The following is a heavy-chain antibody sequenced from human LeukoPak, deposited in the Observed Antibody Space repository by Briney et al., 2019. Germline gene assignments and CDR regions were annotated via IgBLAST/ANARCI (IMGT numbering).Heavy chain of an antibody. CDR1: GGSISSSGYY. D-gene: IGHD6-6*01. V-gene: IGHV4-39*01. Sequence: SETLSLTCTVSGGSISSSGYYWGWIRQPPGKGLEWIGSISYTGSTYYSPSLKSRVTISADTSENQFSLKLSSVTAADTAVYYFARHRAYSSSSPFDYWGQGTLVTVSS. J-gene: IGHJ4*02. CDR2: ISYTGST. CDR3: ARHRAYSSSSPFDY.